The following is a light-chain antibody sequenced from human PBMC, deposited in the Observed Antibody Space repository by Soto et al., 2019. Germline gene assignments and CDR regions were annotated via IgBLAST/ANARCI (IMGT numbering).Light chain of an antibody. CDR2: EVS. V-gene: IGLV2-8*01. CDR3: SSYSNINTLL. Sequence: QSALTQPPSASGSPGQSVTVSCTGTSSDVGGYNFVSWYQQHPGKVPKLMLYEVSKRPSGVPDRFSGSKSGNTASLTVSGLQAADEADYYCSSYSNINTLLFGGGTKLTVL. CDR1: SSDVGGYNF. J-gene: IGLJ2*01.